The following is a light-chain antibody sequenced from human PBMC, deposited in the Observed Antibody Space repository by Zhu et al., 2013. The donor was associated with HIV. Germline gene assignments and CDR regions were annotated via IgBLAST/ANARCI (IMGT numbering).Light chain of an antibody. V-gene: IGKV3-11*01. CDR3: LQHITYPYT. CDR2: DAS. CDR1: QSVSSY. J-gene: IGKJ2*01. Sequence: EIVLTQSPATLSLSPGERATLSCRASQSVSSYLAWYQQKPGQAPRLLIYDASNRATGIPARFSGSGSGTDFTLTISSLEPEDFAVYYCLQHITYPYTFGQGTKLEV.